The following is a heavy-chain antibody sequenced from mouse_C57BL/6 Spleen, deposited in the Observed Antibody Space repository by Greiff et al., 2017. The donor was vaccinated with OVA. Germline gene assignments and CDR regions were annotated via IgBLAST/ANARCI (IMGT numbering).Heavy chain of an antibody. CDR1: GYTFTSYW. CDR3: ARSLYYYVSYFDY. D-gene: IGHD1-1*01. Sequence: VQLQQPGAELVMPGASVKLSCKASGYTFTSYWMHWVKQRPGQGLEWIGEIDPSDSYTNYNQKFKGKSTLTVDKSSSTAYMQLSSLTSEDSAVYYCARSLYYYVSYFDYWGQGTTLTVSS. V-gene: IGHV1-69*01. CDR2: IDPSDSYT. J-gene: IGHJ2*01.